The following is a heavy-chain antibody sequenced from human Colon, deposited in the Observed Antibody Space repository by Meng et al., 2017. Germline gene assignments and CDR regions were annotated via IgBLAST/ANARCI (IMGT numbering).Heavy chain of an antibody. Sequence: QVQMVQSAAEVKKPGASVKVYCKTSGYIFTSYGISWVRQAPGQGLEWMGWIAAYNYDRNYAQNLQGRVTLTADPSTSTAYMELRNLRSDDTAVYYCARALRDAYNYFDYWGQGTLVTVSS. D-gene: IGHD5-24*01. CDR2: IAAYNYDR. J-gene: IGHJ4*02. CDR3: ARALRDAYNYFDY. V-gene: IGHV1-18*01. CDR1: GYIFTSYG.